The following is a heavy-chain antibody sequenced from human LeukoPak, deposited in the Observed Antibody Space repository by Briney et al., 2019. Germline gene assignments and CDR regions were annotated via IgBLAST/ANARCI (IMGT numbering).Heavy chain of an antibody. J-gene: IGHJ4*02. D-gene: IGHD5-18*01. CDR2: ISYDGSNK. V-gene: IGHV3-30*03. CDR3: ARGGTGSYGYDPFY. CDR1: GFTFSRYG. Sequence: GGSLRLSCAASGFTFSRYGIHWVRQAPGKGLEWVAVISYDGSNKYYADSVKGRFTISRDNSKNTLYLQMNSLRAEDTAVYYCARGGTGSYGYDPFYWGQGTLVTVSS.